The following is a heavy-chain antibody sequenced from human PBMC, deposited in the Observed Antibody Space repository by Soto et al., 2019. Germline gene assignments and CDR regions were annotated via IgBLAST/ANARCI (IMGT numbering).Heavy chain of an antibody. CDR2: VIGSGSSP. Sequence: EEQLLESGGGLVQPGGSLRLSCAATGFNFGSYAMGWVRQAPGKGLEWVSGVIGSGSSPYYADSVKGRLTISKDKSKNTLYLDLNNLRSEDTAVYFCVKGKESGYRGAFDSWGQGTMVTVSS. V-gene: IGHV3-23*01. CDR3: VKGKESGYRGAFDS. J-gene: IGHJ4*02. CDR1: GFNFGSYA. D-gene: IGHD5-18*01.